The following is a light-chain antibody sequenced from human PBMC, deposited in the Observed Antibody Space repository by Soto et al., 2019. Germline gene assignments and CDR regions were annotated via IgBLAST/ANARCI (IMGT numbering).Light chain of an antibody. Sequence: EIVLTQSPATLSSFPGDRVTLSCRASQYINTRLAWYQHRPGQAPRLLIYQTSIRAAGIPARFSASGSGTDFTLTISSLEPEDFAVYYCQQHFNGPITFGQGTRLEIK. CDR2: QTS. CDR1: QYINTR. J-gene: IGKJ5*01. CDR3: QQHFNGPIT. V-gene: IGKV3-11*01.